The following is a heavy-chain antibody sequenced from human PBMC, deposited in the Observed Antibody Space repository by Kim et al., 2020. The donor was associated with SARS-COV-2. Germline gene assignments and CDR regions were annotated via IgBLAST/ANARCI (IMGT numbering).Heavy chain of an antibody. CDR3: AKDPLMIVVATT. Sequence: YYADSVKGRFTIARDNSKNTLYLHMNSLRAEDTAVYYCAKDPLMIVVATTWGQGTMVTVSS. V-gene: IGHV3-23*01. D-gene: IGHD3-22*01. J-gene: IGHJ3*01.